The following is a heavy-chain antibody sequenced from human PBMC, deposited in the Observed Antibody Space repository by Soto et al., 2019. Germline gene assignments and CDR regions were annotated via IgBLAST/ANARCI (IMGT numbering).Heavy chain of an antibody. CDR1: GFTFDSYA. CDR3: AKAAGAYYEILTGSWY. V-gene: IGHV3-23*01. CDR2: ISGNGGRT. D-gene: IGHD3-9*01. J-gene: IGHJ4*02. Sequence: PWGSLRLSCAASGFTFDSYAITWFRHSPLKGREWVSSISGNGGRTFYADSVKGRFTISRDNYKNTLHLQMNSLRADDTAIYYFAKAAGAYYEILTGSWYRGQGTRVAVSS.